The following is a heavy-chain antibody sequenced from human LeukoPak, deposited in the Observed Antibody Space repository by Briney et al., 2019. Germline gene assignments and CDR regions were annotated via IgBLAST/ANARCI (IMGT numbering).Heavy chain of an antibody. D-gene: IGHD3-10*01. CDR3: ARIRPRFGYIFDY. V-gene: IGHV2-70*11. CDR1: GFSLSTSGMC. Sequence: SGPALLKPTQTLTLTCTFSGFSLSTSGMCVSWIRQPPGKALERLARIAWDDEKYYSTSMKTRLTISKDTSKNQVVLTMTNMDPVDTATYYCARIRPRFGYIFDYWGQGTLVTVSS. CDR2: IAWDDEK. J-gene: IGHJ4*02.